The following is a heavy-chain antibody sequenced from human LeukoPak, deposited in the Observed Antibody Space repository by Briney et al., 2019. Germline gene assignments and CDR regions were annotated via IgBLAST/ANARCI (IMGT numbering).Heavy chain of an antibody. Sequence: SETLPLTCIVSGGFISNSIYYWAWIRQPPGEGLEWIGSIHYSGKTYYYPSLTSRVTMSVDTSKNQFSLKRSSVTAAGTAVYYCARRCGGDCYSKMGLDPWGQGTAVTVSS. CDR1: GGFISNSIYY. V-gene: IGHV4-39*01. D-gene: IGHD2-21*02. CDR3: ARRCGGDCYSKMGLDP. CDR2: IHYSGKT. J-gene: IGHJ5*02.